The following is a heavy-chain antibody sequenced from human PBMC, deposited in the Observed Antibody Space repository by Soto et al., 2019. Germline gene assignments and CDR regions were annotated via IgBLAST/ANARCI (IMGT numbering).Heavy chain of an antibody. CDR1: GLTLNNYA. D-gene: IGHD4-4*01. Sequence: EVQLLESGGGLVQPGGSLRLSCAASGLTLNNYALSWVRQAPGKGLEWVSLISGSGGTTFYADSVKGRFTISRDNSKNTLYLLKNSMRGEDAAVDYCAKNAGNYGGEYYYYYYYMDVWGKGTTVTVSS. V-gene: IGHV3-23*01. CDR3: AKNAGNYGGEYYYYYYYMDV. J-gene: IGHJ6*03. CDR2: ISGSGGTT.